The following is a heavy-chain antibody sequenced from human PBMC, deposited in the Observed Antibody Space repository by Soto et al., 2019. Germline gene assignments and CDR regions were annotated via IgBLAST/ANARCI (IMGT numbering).Heavy chain of an antibody. V-gene: IGHV4-4*02. D-gene: IGHD3-3*01. J-gene: IGHJ4*02. Sequence: WWSWVRQPPGKGLEWIGEIYHSGSTNYNPSLKSRVTISVDKSKNQFSLKLSSVTAADTAVYYCARGLRFLEWFPYYFDYWGQGTLVTVSS. CDR1: W. CDR2: IYHSGST. CDR3: ARGLRFLEWFPYYFDY.